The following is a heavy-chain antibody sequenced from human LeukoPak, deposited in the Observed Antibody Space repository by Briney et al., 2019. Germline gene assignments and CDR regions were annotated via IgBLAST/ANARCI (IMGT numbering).Heavy chain of an antibody. CDR1: GYTCTNYD. CDR3: ARRARDCSRTSCLDYYYYTDV. J-gene: IGHJ6*03. V-gene: IGHV1-8*03. CDR2: LNPNNGKT. D-gene: IGHD2-2*01. Sequence: ASVKVSCKASGYTCTNYDINWVRQATGQGLEWMGWLNPNNGKTGYAQKFQGRVTITRDTSISTAYMELSSLRSEDTAVYYCARRARDCSRTSCLDYYYYTDVWGKGTTVTVSS.